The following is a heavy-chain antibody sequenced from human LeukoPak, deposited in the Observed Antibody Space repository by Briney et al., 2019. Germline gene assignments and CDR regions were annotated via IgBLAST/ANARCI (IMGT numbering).Heavy chain of an antibody. J-gene: IGHJ6*03. V-gene: IGHV1-2*02. CDR3: ARGFEGGWLAKRDFCMDV. CDR1: GYTFTGYY. D-gene: IGHD5-24*01. CDR2: INPNSGGT. Sequence: GASVTVSCKASGYTFTGYYMHWVRQAPGQGLEWMGWINPNSGGTNYAQKFQGRVTMTRDTSISTAYMELSRLRSDDTAVYYCARGFEGGWLAKRDFCMDVWGKGTTVTVSS.